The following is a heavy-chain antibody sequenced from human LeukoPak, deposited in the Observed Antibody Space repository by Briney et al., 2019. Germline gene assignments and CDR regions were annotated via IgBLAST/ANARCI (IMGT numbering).Heavy chain of an antibody. CDR3: ARDLKNGGDSDPYYYYYMDV. V-gene: IGHV1-18*01. Sequence: ASVKVSCKASGFTFTSYAISWVRQAPGQGLEWMGWISPYRSNTNYAQKLQGRVTMTTDTSTSTAYMELRSLRSDDTAVYYCARDLKNGGDSDPYYYYYMDVWGKGTTVTVSS. CDR1: GFTFTSYA. CDR2: ISPYRSNT. D-gene: IGHD2-21*02. J-gene: IGHJ6*03.